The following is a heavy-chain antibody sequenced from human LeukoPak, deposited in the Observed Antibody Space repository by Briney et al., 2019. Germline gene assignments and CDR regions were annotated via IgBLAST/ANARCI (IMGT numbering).Heavy chain of an antibody. CDR3: VRDGYDY. J-gene: IGHJ4*02. V-gene: IGHV3-21*06. Sequence: GGSLRLSCVASGFTFSSSTVNWFRQAPGKGLEWVSVITSSSSVIFYADSAKGRFTISRDNAKNSLFLQMNGLRAEDTAVYYCVRDGYDYWGQGTLVTVSS. CDR1: GFTFSSST. CDR2: ITSSSSVI. D-gene: IGHD3-22*01.